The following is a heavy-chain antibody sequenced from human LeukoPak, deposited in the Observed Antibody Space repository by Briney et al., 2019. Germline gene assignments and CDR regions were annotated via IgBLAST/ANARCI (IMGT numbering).Heavy chain of an antibody. CDR3: AKDARYCSGGSCYSTTTFDH. CDR1: GLSFSNYG. CDR2: IRYDGSNK. J-gene: IGHJ4*02. V-gene: IGHV3-30*02. D-gene: IGHD2-15*01. Sequence: GRSLRPSCAAAGLSFSNYGMHWVRQAPGKGLEWVAFIRYDGSNKDYADSVKGRFTISISRDNSKNTLYLQMNSLRAEDTAVYYCAKDARYCSGGSCYSTTTFDHWGQGTLVTVSS.